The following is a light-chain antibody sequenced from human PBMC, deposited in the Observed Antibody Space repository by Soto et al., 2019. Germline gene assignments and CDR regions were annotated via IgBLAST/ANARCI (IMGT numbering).Light chain of an antibody. V-gene: IGLV2-23*01. Sequence: QSALTQPASVSGSPGQSITISCTGISSDVGSYKLVSWYQQHPGKAPKLIIYEGSKRPSGISNRVSGSKSGNTASLTISGLQAEDEAEYHCCSYAGSSTWVFGGGTKLTVL. CDR3: CSYAGSSTWV. CDR2: EGS. J-gene: IGLJ3*02. CDR1: SSDVGSYKL.